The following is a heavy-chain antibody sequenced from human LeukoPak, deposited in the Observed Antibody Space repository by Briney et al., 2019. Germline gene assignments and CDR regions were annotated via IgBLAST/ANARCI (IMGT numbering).Heavy chain of an antibody. CDR1: GFTFSTYG. J-gene: IGHJ5*01. Sequence: PGGSLRLSCAASGFTFSTYGMHWVRQAPGKGLEWVAFIRSDGSIKYYADSVKGRFTISRDNSKNTLYVQMNSLRAEDTAVYYCAKATSPVHSRNWFDSWGQGTLVTVSS. CDR3: AKATSPVHSRNWFDS. D-gene: IGHD6-13*01. V-gene: IGHV3-30*02. CDR2: IRSDGSIK.